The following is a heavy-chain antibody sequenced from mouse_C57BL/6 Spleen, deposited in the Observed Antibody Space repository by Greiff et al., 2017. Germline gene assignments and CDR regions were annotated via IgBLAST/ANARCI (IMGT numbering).Heavy chain of an antibody. CDR2: IYPGNSDT. CDR1: GYTFTSYW. J-gene: IGHJ3*01. V-gene: IGHV1-5*01. D-gene: IGHD1-1*01. Sequence: EVQLQQSGTVLARPGASVKMSCKTSGYTFTSYWMHWVKQRPGQGLEWIGAIYPGNSDTSYNQKFKGKAKLTAVTSASTADMELSSLTNEDSAVYYCTRGGYGSTLFAYWCQGTLVTVSA. CDR3: TRGGYGSTLFAY.